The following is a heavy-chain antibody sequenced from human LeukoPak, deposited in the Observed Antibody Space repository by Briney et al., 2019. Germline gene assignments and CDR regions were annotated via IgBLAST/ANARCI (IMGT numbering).Heavy chain of an antibody. D-gene: IGHD1-26*01. CDR2: ISAYNGNT. CDR1: GYTFTGYY. J-gene: IGHJ4*02. Sequence: ASVKVSCKASGYTFTGYYMHWVRQAPGQGLEWMGWISAYNGNTNYAQKLQGRVTMTTDTSTSTAYMELRSLRSDDTAVYYCARGFYSGSRTPFDYWGQGTLVTVSS. CDR3: ARGFYSGSRTPFDY. V-gene: IGHV1-18*04.